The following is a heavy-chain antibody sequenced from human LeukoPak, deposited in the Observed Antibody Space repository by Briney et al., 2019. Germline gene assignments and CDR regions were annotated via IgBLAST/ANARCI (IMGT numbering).Heavy chain of an antibody. CDR1: GYTFTSYG. Sequence: VSVKVSCKASGYTFTSYGISWVRQAPGQGLEWMGWISAYNGNTNYAQKLQGRVTMTTDTSTSTAYMELRSLRSDDTAVYYCASGIAAAGTNYYYGMDVWGQGTTVTVSS. CDR2: ISAYNGNT. V-gene: IGHV1-18*01. CDR3: ASGIAAAGTNYYYGMDV. D-gene: IGHD6-13*01. J-gene: IGHJ6*02.